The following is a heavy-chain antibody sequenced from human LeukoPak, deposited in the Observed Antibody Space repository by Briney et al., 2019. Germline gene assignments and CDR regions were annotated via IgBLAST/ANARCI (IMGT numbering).Heavy chain of an antibody. D-gene: IGHD1-26*01. Sequence: PGGSLRLSCAASGFTVSSNYMSWVRQAPGKGLEWVSVIYSGGSTYYADSVKGRFTISRDNSKNTLYLQMNSLRAEDTAVYYCARDNGPDSGSYSFWGQGTLVTVSS. CDR3: ARDNGPDSGSYSF. CDR1: GFTVSSNY. J-gene: IGHJ4*02. V-gene: IGHV3-66*01. CDR2: IYSGGST.